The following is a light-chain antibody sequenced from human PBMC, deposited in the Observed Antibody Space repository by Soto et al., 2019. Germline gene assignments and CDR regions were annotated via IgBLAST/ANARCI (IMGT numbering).Light chain of an antibody. J-gene: IGKJ5*01. Sequence: DIPLTQSPSFISASLGDRVTITCRASQGISNYLPWYQQTQGKATNLMIYAASTLQNGVPSRFSGSASGAEFTLTLRSLQPEDFSNYYCQQLKSYPRSTFGQGTRLEIK. CDR2: AAS. CDR3: QQLKSYPRST. CDR1: QGISNY. V-gene: IGKV1-9*01.